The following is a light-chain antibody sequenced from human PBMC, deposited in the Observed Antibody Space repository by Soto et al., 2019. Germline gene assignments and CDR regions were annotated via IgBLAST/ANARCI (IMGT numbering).Light chain of an antibody. Sequence: QSALTQPASVSGSPGQSISISCTGTSSDVGGYNYVSWYQQHPGKAPKLMIYDVSNRPSGVSNRFSGSKSGNTASLTISGLQAEDEADYYCSSFTSSSTPHVFGTGTKVTVL. CDR3: SSFTSSSTPHV. CDR1: SSDVGGYNY. V-gene: IGLV2-14*01. CDR2: DVS. J-gene: IGLJ1*01.